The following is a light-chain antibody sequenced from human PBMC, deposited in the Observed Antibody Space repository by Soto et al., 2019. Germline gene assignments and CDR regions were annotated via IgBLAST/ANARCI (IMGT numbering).Light chain of an antibody. V-gene: IGKV1-5*01. Sequence: DIQMTQSPSTLSASVGDRVTITCRASQSISSWLAWYQQKPGKAPKLLIYDASSLESGVPSRFSGSGSGTDFTLTISCLQSEDFATYYCQQYYSYPRTFGQGRRLEN. CDR2: DAS. CDR1: QSISSW. J-gene: IGKJ5*01. CDR3: QQYYSYPRT.